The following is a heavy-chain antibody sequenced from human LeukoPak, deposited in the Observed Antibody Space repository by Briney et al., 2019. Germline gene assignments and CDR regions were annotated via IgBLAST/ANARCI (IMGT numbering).Heavy chain of an antibody. CDR2: ISSSGSTI. V-gene: IGHV3-11*01. Sequence: PGGSLRLSCAASGFTFSDYYMSWIRQAPGKGLEWVSYISSSGSTIYYADSVKGRFTISRDNAKNSLYLQMNSLRAEDTAVYYCARGATMVRGVEAPLPFDYWGQGTLVTVSS. J-gene: IGHJ4*02. CDR3: ARGATMVRGVEAPLPFDY. D-gene: IGHD3-10*01. CDR1: GFTFSDYY.